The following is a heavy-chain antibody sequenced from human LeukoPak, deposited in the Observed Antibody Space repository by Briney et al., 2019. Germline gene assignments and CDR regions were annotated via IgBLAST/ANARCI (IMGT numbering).Heavy chain of an antibody. J-gene: IGHJ5*02. CDR3: AKGAGPPWFDP. Sequence: PSETLSLTCDVYGGSFSGYYWSWIRQPPEKGLEWIGEINHSGSTNYNPSLTSRVTISVDMSKNQLSMMLTSVTVADTAVYYCAKGAGPPWFDPWGQGTLVTVSS. V-gene: IGHV4-34*01. CDR1: GGSFSGYY. D-gene: IGHD6-19*01. CDR2: INHSGST.